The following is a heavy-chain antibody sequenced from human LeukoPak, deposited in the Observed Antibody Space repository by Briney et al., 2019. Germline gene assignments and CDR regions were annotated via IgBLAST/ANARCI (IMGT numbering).Heavy chain of an antibody. V-gene: IGHV4-39*01. CDR3: ARHVGRSAFDI. J-gene: IGHJ3*02. D-gene: IGHD2-15*01. CDR2: IYYSVTT. CDR1: GGSISTSSYY. Sequence: SETLSLTXTVSGGSISTSSYYWGWIRQPPGKGLEWIGTIYYSVTTYYNPSLKSRVTISVDTSKNQFSLKLSSVTAADTAVYYCARHVGRSAFDIWGQGTMVTVSS.